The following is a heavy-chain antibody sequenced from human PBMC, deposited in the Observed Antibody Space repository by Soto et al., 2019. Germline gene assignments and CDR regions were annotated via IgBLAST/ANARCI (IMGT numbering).Heavy chain of an antibody. D-gene: IGHD2-15*01. CDR3: ARGRSGYYYYMDV. CDR2: IIPILGIA. Sequence: SVKVSCKASGGTFSSYTISWVRQAPGQGLEWMGRIIPILGIANYAQKFQGRVTITADKSTSTAYMELSSLRSEDTAVYYCARGRSGYYYYMDVWGKGTTVTVS. V-gene: IGHV1-69*02. J-gene: IGHJ6*03. CDR1: GGTFSSYT.